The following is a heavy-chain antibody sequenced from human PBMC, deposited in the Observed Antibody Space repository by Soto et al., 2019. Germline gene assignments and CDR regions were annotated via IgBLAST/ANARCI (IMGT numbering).Heavy chain of an antibody. CDR3: AREDPRKARFDP. CDR1: GFTFSSYS. J-gene: IGHJ5*02. V-gene: IGHV3-21*01. CDR2: ISSSSSYI. Sequence: PGGSLRLSCAASGFTFSSYSMNWVRQAPGKGLEWVSSISSSSSYIYYADSVKGRFTISRDNAKNSLYLQMNSLRAEDTAVYYCAREDPRKARFDPWGQGTLVTVSS.